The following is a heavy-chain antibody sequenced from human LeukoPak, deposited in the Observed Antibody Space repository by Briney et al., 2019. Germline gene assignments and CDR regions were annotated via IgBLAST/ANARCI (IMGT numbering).Heavy chain of an antibody. D-gene: IGHD5-24*01. CDR3: ARVKETATTFHYFDYYMDV. CDR2: INHSGSP. Sequence: PSETLSLTCAVYGGSFSGYYWSWIRQPPGKGLEWIGQINHSGSPNYNPSLKSRVTISVDTSKNQFSLKLSSVTAADTAVYYCARVKETATTFHYFDYYMDVWGKGTTVTVSS. J-gene: IGHJ6*03. CDR1: GGSFSGYY. V-gene: IGHV4-34*01.